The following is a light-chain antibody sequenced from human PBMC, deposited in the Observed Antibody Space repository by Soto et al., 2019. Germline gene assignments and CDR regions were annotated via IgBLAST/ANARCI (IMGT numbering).Light chain of an antibody. Sequence: DMVLTQSPGTLSLSPGERATLSCRASRSFASSYLGWYQQKPGQAPRLLLYAASKRATGIPDRFSGSGSGTDFTLTINRLEPEDSAVYYCKQYGSSPPYTFGQGTKVDIK. V-gene: IGKV3-20*01. CDR2: AAS. J-gene: IGKJ2*01. CDR1: RSFASSY. CDR3: KQYGSSPPYT.